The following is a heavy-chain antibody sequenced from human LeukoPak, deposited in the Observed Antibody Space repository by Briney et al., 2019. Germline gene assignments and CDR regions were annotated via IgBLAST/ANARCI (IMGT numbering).Heavy chain of an antibody. J-gene: IGHJ6*02. Sequence: GGSLRLSCVASGFTFNNYAMHWVRQAPGKGLEWVSVIYSGGTTNYADSVKGRFTISRDNSKNMVYLQMNSLRVEDTAVYFCARADYSKAQNYYAMDVWGQGTTVTVS. V-gene: IGHV3-53*01. D-gene: IGHD4-11*01. CDR2: IYSGGTT. CDR1: GFTFNNYA. CDR3: ARADYSKAQNYYAMDV.